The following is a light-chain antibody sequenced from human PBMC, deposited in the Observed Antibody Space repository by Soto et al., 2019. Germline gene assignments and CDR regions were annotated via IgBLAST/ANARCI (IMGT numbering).Light chain of an antibody. J-gene: IGKJ2*01. Sequence: DIPMTQSPSSLSASVGDRVTITCRASQSISSYLNWYQEKPGKAPKLLIYAASSLQGGVPSRFSGGGSGTDFTLAISSLQPEDFVTYYCQQTYDTPYTFGQGTKLQIK. V-gene: IGKV1-39*01. CDR2: AAS. CDR1: QSISSY. CDR3: QQTYDTPYT.